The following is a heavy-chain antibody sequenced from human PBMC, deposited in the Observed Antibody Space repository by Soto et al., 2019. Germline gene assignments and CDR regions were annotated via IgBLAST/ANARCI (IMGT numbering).Heavy chain of an antibody. Sequence: SETLSLTCTVSGGSISSYYWSWIRQPPGKGLEWIGYIYYSGSTNYNPSLKSRVTISVDTSKNQFSLKLSSATAADTAVYYCARVSSEWLEFDYWGQGTLVTVSS. CDR3: ARVSSEWLEFDY. CDR2: IYYSGST. J-gene: IGHJ4*02. V-gene: IGHV4-59*01. CDR1: GGSISSYY. D-gene: IGHD6-19*01.